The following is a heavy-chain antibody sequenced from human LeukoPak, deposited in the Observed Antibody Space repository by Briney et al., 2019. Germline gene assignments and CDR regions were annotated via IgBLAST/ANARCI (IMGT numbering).Heavy chain of an antibody. Sequence: GGSLRLSCAASGFTFSRYTMNWVRQAPGKGLEWVSSIGSSSSFIYYADSVKGRFTISRDNAKNSLFLQMNSLRAEDTAVYYCARAHPGFDYWGQGTLVTVSS. CDR1: GFTFSRYT. J-gene: IGHJ4*02. CDR2: IGSSSSFI. CDR3: ARAHPGFDY. V-gene: IGHV3-21*01.